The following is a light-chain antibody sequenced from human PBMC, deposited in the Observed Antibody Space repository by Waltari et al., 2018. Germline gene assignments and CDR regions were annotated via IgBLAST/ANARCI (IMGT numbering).Light chain of an antibody. CDR2: WAS. CDR3: QQYYDIPWT. CDR1: QHVLNSSNSQNY. Sequence: DIVMTQSPDSLAVSLGERVTIHCQSSQHVLNSSNSQNYLAWYQQKPGQPPKLLIYWASARESGVPDRFSGSESGTDFTLTISSLQAEDVAVYYCQQYYDIPWTFGQGTKVEIK. V-gene: IGKV4-1*01. J-gene: IGKJ1*01.